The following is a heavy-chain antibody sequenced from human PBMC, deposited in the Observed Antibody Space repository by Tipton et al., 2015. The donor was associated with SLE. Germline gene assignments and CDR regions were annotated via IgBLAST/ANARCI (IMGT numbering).Heavy chain of an antibody. Sequence: TLSLTCIVSGGSISTSSYYWGWLRQPPGEGLEWVGNIYYSGSTYYNPSLKSRVTISVDTSKNQFSLKLSSVTAADTAVYYCARRPWGDYYMDYWGQGTLVTVSS. J-gene: IGHJ4*02. CDR1: GGSISTSSYY. CDR2: IYYSGST. V-gene: IGHV4-39*01. CDR3: ARRPWGDYYMDY. D-gene: IGHD3-16*01.